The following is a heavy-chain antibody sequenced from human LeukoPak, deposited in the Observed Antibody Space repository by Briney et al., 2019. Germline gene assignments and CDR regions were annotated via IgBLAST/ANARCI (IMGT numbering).Heavy chain of an antibody. CDR3: ARAKTLYSSGWSKSEYFQH. CDR1: GSSISSYY. CDR2: IYYRGST. Sequence: PSETLSLTCTVSGSSISSYYWSWIRQPPGKGLEWIGYIYYRGSTNYNPSLKSRVTISVDTSKNQFSLKLSSVTAADTAVYYCARAKTLYSSGWSKSEYFQHWGQGTLVTVSS. J-gene: IGHJ1*01. V-gene: IGHV4-59*01. D-gene: IGHD6-19*01.